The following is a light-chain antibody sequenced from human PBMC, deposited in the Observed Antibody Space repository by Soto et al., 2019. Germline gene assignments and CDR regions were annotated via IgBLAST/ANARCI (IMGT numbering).Light chain of an antibody. J-gene: IGKJ4*01. CDR3: HQYDNWPLT. V-gene: IGKV3-15*01. CDR1: QSVSSN. Sequence: EIVMTQSPATLSVSPGERATLSCRASQSVSSNLAWYQQKSGQTPRLLIYDASTRATDIPARFSGSGSGTEFTLTISSMQSEDFAVYYCHQYDNWPLTFGGGTKVEIK. CDR2: DAS.